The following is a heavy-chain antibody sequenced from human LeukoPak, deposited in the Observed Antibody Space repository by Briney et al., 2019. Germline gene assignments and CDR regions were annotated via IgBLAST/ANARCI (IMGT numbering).Heavy chain of an antibody. J-gene: IGHJ4*02. D-gene: IGHD2-15*01. Sequence: GGSLRLSCAASGFTFSNYAMTWVRQAPGKGLEWVSSLSSRSRYIYYADSLKGRFTISRDNAKNSLYLQMNSLRAEDTAVYYCTREQDREAAATVIGDSWGQGTLVTVSS. CDR2: LSSRSRYI. V-gene: IGHV3-21*01. CDR3: TREQDREAAATVIGDS. CDR1: GFTFSNYA.